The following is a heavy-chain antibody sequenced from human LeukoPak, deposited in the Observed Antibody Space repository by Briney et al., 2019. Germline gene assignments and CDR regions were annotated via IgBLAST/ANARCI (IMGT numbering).Heavy chain of an antibody. Sequence: GGSLRLSCAASGFTFSSYAMSWVRQAPGKGVEGVSTISGSGGSTYYADSVKGRFTISRDNSKNTLYLQMNSVRAEDTAVYYCAKYYYGSGSKGYFDYWGQGTLVTVSS. CDR2: ISGSGGST. J-gene: IGHJ4*02. CDR1: GFTFSSYA. V-gene: IGHV3-23*01. D-gene: IGHD3-10*01. CDR3: AKYYYGSGSKGYFDY.